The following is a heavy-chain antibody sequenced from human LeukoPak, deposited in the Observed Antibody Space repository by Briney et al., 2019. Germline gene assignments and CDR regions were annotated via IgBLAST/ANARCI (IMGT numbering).Heavy chain of an antibody. Sequence: GASVXXXCKASGYTFTSYAXHWVRQXPGQRLEWRGWINAGNGNTKYSQKFQGRVTITRDTSASTAYMELSSLRSEDTAVYYCARDLGRSYGNFDYWGQGTLVTVSS. CDR1: GYTFTSYA. D-gene: IGHD5-18*01. CDR2: INAGNGNT. J-gene: IGHJ4*02. CDR3: ARDLGRSYGNFDY. V-gene: IGHV1-3*01.